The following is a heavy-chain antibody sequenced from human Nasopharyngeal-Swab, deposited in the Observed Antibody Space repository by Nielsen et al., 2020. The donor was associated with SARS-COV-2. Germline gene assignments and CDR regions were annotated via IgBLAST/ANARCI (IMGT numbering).Heavy chain of an antibody. D-gene: IGHD3-10*01. CDR3: ARKWGGDYYGSGSLPYYMDV. CDR2: ISSSSSTI. Sequence: GESLKISCAASGFTFRSYSMNWVGQAPGKGLEWVSYISSSSSTIYYADSVKGRFTISRDNAKNSLYLQMNSLRAEDTAVYYCARKWGGDYYGSGSLPYYMDVWGKGTTVTVSS. V-gene: IGHV3-48*04. CDR1: GFTFRSYS. J-gene: IGHJ6*03.